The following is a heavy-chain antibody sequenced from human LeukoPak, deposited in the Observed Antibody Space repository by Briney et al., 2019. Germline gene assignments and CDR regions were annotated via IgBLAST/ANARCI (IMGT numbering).Heavy chain of an antibody. D-gene: IGHD1-1*01. CDR1: GFTFSTYA. Sequence: GRSLRLSCAASGFTFSTYAMHWVRQTPGKGLEWVAVLSFYGSPAYYADSVKGRFTISRDNSKNTLFLQMDSLRPEDTCVYYCTTGGTGTTWRTYYFEYWGQGTLVTVSS. V-gene: IGHV3-30*01. J-gene: IGHJ4*02. CDR3: TTGGTGTTWRTYYFEY. CDR2: LSFYGSPA.